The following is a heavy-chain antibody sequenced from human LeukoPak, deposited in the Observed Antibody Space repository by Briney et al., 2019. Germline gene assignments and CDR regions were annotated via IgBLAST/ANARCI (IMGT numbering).Heavy chain of an antibody. D-gene: IGHD3-22*01. CDR3: ARTDSSGYYQDY. V-gene: IGHV1-2*02. J-gene: IGHJ4*02. CDR2: INPNSGGT. CDR1: GYTFTGYY. Sequence: GASVKVPCKASGYTFTGYYMHWVRQAPGQGLEWMGWINPNSGGTNYAQKFQGRVTMTRDTSISTAYMELSRLRSDDTAVYYCARTDSSGYYQDYWGQGTLVTVSS.